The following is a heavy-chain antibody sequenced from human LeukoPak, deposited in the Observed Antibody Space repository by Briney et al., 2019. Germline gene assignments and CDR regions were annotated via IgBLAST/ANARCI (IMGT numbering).Heavy chain of an antibody. CDR2: IKQTGSEK. CDR3: ASALPADHFDY. CDR1: GFTFSDYY. V-gene: IGHV3-7*01. J-gene: IGHJ4*01. Sequence: SGGSLRLSCAASGFTFSDYYMSWFRQPPGKGLEWVANIKQTGSEKYYADSVKGRFTISRDNAKNSLFLQMNSLRAEDSAVYYCASALPADHFDYWGHGTLVTVSS.